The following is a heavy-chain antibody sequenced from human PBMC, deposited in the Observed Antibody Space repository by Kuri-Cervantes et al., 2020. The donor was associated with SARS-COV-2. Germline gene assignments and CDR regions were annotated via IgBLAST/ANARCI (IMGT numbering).Heavy chain of an antibody. D-gene: IGHD2-2*01. Sequence: ESLKISCTVSGDSVTNSHYSWSWIRQPPGKGLEWIGYIYYSGSTNYNPSLQNRVSILIDTSKNQFSLRLTSVTAADTAVYYCARDTSAYQNYYYYYGVDVWVQGTTVTVSS. V-gene: IGHV4-61*01. CDR2: IYYSGST. CDR3: ARDTSAYQNYYYYYGVDV. CDR1: GDSVTNSHYS. J-gene: IGHJ6*02.